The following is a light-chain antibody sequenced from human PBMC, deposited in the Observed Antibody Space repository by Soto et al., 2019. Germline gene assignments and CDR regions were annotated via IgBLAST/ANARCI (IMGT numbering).Light chain of an antibody. Sequence: EIVMTQSPATLSVSPGGRATLSCRASQSISDTLAWYQQKPGQAPRLLIYGASRRATGFPARFSGSGSGTDFTLTISSLQSEDFAVYYCQQYGNSAPITFGQGTRLEIK. J-gene: IGKJ5*01. CDR2: GAS. V-gene: IGKV3-15*01. CDR1: QSISDT. CDR3: QQYGNSAPIT.